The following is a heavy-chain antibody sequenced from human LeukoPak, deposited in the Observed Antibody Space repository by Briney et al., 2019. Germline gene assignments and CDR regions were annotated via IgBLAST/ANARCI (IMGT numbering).Heavy chain of an antibody. J-gene: IGHJ4*02. Sequence: KTSETLSLTCTVSGGSISGSSYYWGGIRQPPGKGLEWIGRIYYSGGTYYNPSLKSRDTISVATSTNQFSLTLRSVTAADTAVYYCARADFWSGYYFDYWGQGTLVTVSS. CDR1: GGSISGSSYY. CDR2: IYYSGGT. CDR3: ARADFWSGYYFDY. D-gene: IGHD3-3*01. V-gene: IGHV4-39*07.